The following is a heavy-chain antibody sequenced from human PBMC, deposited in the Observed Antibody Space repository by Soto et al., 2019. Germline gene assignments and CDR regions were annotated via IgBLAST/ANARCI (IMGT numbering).Heavy chain of an antibody. J-gene: IGHJ4*02. CDR3: ARVNYYDSSGYREPPNYFDY. Sequence: ASVKVSCKASGYTFTSYGISWVRQAPGQGLEWMGWISAYNGNTNYAQKLQGRVTMTTDTSTSTAYMELRSLRSDDTAVYYCARVNYYDSSGYREPPNYFDYWGQGTLVTVSS. CDR2: ISAYNGNT. V-gene: IGHV1-18*04. D-gene: IGHD3-22*01. CDR1: GYTFTSYG.